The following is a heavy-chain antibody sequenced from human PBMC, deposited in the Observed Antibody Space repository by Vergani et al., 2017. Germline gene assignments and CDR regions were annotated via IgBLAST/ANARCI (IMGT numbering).Heavy chain of an antibody. CDR3: AKDPGDAKYYYYYMDV. V-gene: IGHV3-23*04. J-gene: IGHJ6*03. CDR1: GFTFSSYA. D-gene: IGHD3-16*01. CDR2: ISGSGGST. Sequence: EVQLVESGGGLVKPGGSLRLSCAASGFTFSSYAMSWVRQAPGKGLEWVSAISGSGGSTYYADSVKGRFTISRDNSKNTLYLQMNSLRAEDTAVYYCAKDPGDAKYYYYYMDVWGKGTTVTVSS.